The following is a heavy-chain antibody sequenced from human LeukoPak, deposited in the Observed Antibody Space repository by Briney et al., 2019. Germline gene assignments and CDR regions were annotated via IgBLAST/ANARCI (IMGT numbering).Heavy chain of an antibody. CDR1: GDTFTSYG. V-gene: IGHV1-18*01. CDR2: ISAYNGNT. D-gene: IGHD3-3*01. J-gene: IGHJ4*02. Sequence: ASVKVSCKASGDTFTSYGISWVRQAPGQGLECIGWISAYNGNTNYAQKFQGRVTMTTDTSTSTAYMELRSLRSDDTAVYYCARDLVSYDFWSGAYFDYWGQGTLVTVSS. CDR3: ARDLVSYDFWSGAYFDY.